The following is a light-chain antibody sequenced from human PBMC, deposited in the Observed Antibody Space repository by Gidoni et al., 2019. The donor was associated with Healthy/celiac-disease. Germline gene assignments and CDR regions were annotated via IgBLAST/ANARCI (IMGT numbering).Light chain of an antibody. J-gene: IGLJ2*01. CDR3: AAWDDSLNGVV. Sequence: QSVLPPPPSASGTPGQRVTISCSGSSPNLGSNTVNWYQQLPGTAPKLLIYSNNQRPSGVPDRFSGSKSGTSASLAISGLQSEDEADYYCAAWDDSLNGVVFGGGTKLTVL. CDR2: SNN. CDR1: SPNLGSNT. V-gene: IGLV1-44*01.